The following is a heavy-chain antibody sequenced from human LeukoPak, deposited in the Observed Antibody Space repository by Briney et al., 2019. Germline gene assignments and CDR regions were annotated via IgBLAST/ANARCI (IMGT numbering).Heavy chain of an antibody. Sequence: PGRSLRLSCAASGFTFTNYCIHWVRHAPGKGPEWVAVISHDGSNTYYADSVKGRFTISRDNSKNTVYLQMNSLRPEDTAVYYCARDPTMVRGTMDVWGKGTTVTVSS. D-gene: IGHD3-10*01. CDR3: ARDPTMVRGTMDV. V-gene: IGHV3-30*04. CDR1: GFTFTNYC. J-gene: IGHJ6*03. CDR2: ISHDGSNT.